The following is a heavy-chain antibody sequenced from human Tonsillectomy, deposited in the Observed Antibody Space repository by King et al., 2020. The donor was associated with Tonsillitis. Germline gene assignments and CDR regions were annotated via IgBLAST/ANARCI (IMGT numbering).Heavy chain of an antibody. CDR2: INPSGPST. D-gene: IGHD1-26*01. CDR3: VRDRYSGTYSPPH. Sequence: QLVQSGAEVKKPGASVKIACKASGYTFSSYYMHWVRQAPGQGLEWMGIINPSGPSTKYEQKFQGRVTVTRDTSTSTVYMELSSLRSEDTAVYYCVRDRYSGTYSPPHWGQGTLVTVSS. J-gene: IGHJ4*02. CDR1: GYTFSSYY. V-gene: IGHV1-46*01.